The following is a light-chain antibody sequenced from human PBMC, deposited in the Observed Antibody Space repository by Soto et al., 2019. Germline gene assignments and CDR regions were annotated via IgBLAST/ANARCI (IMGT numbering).Light chain of an antibody. CDR2: DAS. Sequence: EIVLTQSPDTLSLSPGERATLSCRASQSVDNYLAWYRQRPGQAPRLLIYDASNRASGIPARFSGSGSGTDFTLTISSLEPEDFAVYYCQQRSTGPPLSFGVGTKVEIK. CDR3: QQRSTGPPLS. J-gene: IGKJ4*01. V-gene: IGKV3-11*01. CDR1: QSVDNY.